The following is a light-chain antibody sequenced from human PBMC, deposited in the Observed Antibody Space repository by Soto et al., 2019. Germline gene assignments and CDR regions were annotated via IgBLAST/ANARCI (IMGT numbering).Light chain of an antibody. Sequence: DIVMTQSPDSLAVSLGERATINCKSSQNVLFSSNNKNYLAWYQLKPGQPPKLLIYWASTRESGVPDRFSGSGSGTDFNLTISSLQAEDVAVYVCQQYYTSLWTFGQGTKVEIK. CDR3: QQYYTSLWT. V-gene: IGKV4-1*01. J-gene: IGKJ1*01. CDR2: WAS. CDR1: QNVLFSSNNKNY.